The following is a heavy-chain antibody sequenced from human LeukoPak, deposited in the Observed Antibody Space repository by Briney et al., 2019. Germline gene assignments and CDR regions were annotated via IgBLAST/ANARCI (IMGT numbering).Heavy chain of an antibody. J-gene: IGHJ4*02. Sequence: PSETLSLTCTVSGGSISDYYWSWIRQPPGKGLEWIGYIYHSGSTNYKSSLKSRVTISVDTSKNQVSLKLSSVTAADTAVYYCARHKPTGSYPLELWGQGTLVTVSS. D-gene: IGHD3-10*01. CDR3: ARHKPTGSYPLEL. V-gene: IGHV4-59*08. CDR1: GGSISDYY. CDR2: IYHSGST.